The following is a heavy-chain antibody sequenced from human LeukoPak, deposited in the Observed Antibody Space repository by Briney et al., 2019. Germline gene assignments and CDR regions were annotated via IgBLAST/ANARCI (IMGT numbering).Heavy chain of an antibody. CDR3: ARSTVGTSCCTAVDY. CDR1: GFTFSTYA. D-gene: IGHD1-26*01. J-gene: IGHJ4*02. CDR2: ISAGGDRT. V-gene: IGHV3-23*01. Sequence: GGSLRLSCTASGFTFSTYAMTWVRQAPGKGLEWVSGISAGGDRTYYADSVKGRFTISRDNSKNTLYLQMNSLRAEDTAEYYCARSTVGTSCCTAVDYWGQGTLVTVSS.